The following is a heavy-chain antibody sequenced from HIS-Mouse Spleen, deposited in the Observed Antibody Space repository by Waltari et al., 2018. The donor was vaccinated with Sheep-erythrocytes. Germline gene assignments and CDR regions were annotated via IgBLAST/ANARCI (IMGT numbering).Heavy chain of an antibody. CDR1: GFTFSSSG. Sequence: AASGFTFSSSGMHWVRQAPGKGLEWVAVISYDGSNKYYADSVKGRFTISRDNSKNTLYLQMNSLRAEDTAVYYCAKRWMGYSSSADAFDIWGQGTMVTVSS. V-gene: IGHV3-30*18. D-gene: IGHD6-6*01. CDR2: ISYDGSNK. CDR3: AKRWMGYSSSADAFDI. J-gene: IGHJ3*02.